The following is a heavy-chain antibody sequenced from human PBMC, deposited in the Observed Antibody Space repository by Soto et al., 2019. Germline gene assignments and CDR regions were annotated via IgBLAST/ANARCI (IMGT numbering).Heavy chain of an antibody. CDR2: IYYSGST. J-gene: IGHJ6*03. D-gene: IGHD3-3*01. V-gene: IGHV4-31*03. Sequence: TSETLSLTCTVSGGSISSGGYYWSWIRQHPGKGLEWIGYIYYSGSTYYNPSLKSRVTISVHTSKNHFSLNLSSVTSSDKAVYYCASSLGRTSKYYYYMDGWGKGTTVTVSS. CDR1: GGSISSGGYY. CDR3: ASSLGRTSKYYYYMDG.